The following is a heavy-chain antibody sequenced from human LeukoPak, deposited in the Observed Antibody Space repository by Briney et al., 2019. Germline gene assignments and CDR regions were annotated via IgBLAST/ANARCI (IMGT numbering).Heavy chain of an antibody. V-gene: IGHV3-74*01. CDR1: GFTFSNYW. CDR2: IHTDGRTT. CDR3: VTESHSRSWYY. J-gene: IGHJ4*02. Sequence: GGSLRLSCAASGFTFSNYWMRWVHQVPGEGLVWVSYIHTDGRTTGYADSVKGRFTISRDNSKNTLYLQMSSLRAEDTATYYCVTESHSRSWYYWGQGTLVTVSS. D-gene: IGHD6-13*01.